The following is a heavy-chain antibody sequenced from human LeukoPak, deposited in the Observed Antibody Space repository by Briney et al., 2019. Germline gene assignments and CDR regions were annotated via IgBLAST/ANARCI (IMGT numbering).Heavy chain of an antibody. CDR1: GGSTSSYY. CDR3: ARVLGSWYPRSWFDP. D-gene: IGHD6-13*01. V-gene: IGHV4-4*07. CDR2: IYTSGST. J-gene: IGHJ5*02. Sequence: PSETLSLTCTVSGGSTSSYYWSWIRQPAGKGLEWIGRIYTSGSTNYNPSLKSRVTMSVDTSKNQFSLKLSSVTAADTAVYYCARVLGSWYPRSWFDPWGQGTLVTVSS.